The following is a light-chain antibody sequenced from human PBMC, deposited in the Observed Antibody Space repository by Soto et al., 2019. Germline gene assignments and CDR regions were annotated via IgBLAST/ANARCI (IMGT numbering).Light chain of an antibody. CDR2: GVS. V-gene: IGKV3-20*01. CDR1: QSVGSS. CDR3: QQYSTLPHT. J-gene: IGKJ2*01. Sequence: EIVLTQSPATLSLSPGERATLSCRASQSVGSSLAWYQQKPGQAPRLLIYGVSSRATGIPDRFSGSGSGTDFTLTISGLEPEDFVVYFCQQYSTLPHTFGQGTNLEV.